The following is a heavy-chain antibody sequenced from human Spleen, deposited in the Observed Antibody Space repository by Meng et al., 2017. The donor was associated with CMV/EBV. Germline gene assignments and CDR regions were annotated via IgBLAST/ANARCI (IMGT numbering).Heavy chain of an antibody. J-gene: IGHJ6*02. Sequence: GESLKISCAASGFTFSDYAMIWVRQAPGKGLEWVSVIHSGGRSTYYGDSVKGRFTISRDNSKNTLYLQMNSLRAEDTAMYYCAKYTMDVWGQGTTVTVSS. V-gene: IGHV3-23*03. CDR2: IHSGGRST. CDR3: AKYTMDV. CDR1: GFTFSDYA.